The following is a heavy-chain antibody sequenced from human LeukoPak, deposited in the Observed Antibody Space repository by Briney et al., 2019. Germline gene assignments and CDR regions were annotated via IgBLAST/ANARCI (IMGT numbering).Heavy chain of an antibody. CDR1: GGSISSYY. Sequence: SETLSLTCTVSGGSISSYYWSWIRQPAGKGLEWIGRIYTSGSTNYNPFLKSRVTMSVDTSKNQFSLKLSSVTAADTAVYYCARPYSSSPYDAFDIWGQGTMVTVSS. D-gene: IGHD6-6*01. CDR2: IYTSGST. J-gene: IGHJ3*02. V-gene: IGHV4-4*07. CDR3: ARPYSSSPYDAFDI.